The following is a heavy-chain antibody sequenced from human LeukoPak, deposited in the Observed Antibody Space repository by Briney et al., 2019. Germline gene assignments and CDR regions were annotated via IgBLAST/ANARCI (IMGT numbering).Heavy chain of an antibody. J-gene: IGHJ6*02. CDR1: GYTFTGYY. V-gene: IGHV1-2*06. Sequence: ASVKVSCKASGYTFTGYYMHWVRQAPGQGLEWMGRINPNSGGTNYAQKFQGRVTMTRDTSISTAYMELSRLRSDDTAVYCCAAPVTTLRSYGMDVWGQGTTVTVSS. D-gene: IGHD4-11*01. CDR3: AAPVTTLRSYGMDV. CDR2: INPNSGGT.